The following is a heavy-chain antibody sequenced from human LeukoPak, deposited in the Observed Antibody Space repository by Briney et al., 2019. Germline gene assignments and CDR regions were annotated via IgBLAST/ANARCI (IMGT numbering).Heavy chain of an antibody. CDR1: GFTFSSYA. V-gene: IGHV3-23*01. Sequence: PGGSLRLSCAASGFTFSSYAVIWVCRAPGKGLEWVSAISGSSGSTYYADSVKGRFTISRDNSKNTLYLQMNSLRAEDTAVYYCAKDQQGGRGFDYWGQGTLVTVSS. CDR2: ISGSSGST. J-gene: IGHJ4*02. CDR3: AKDQQGGRGFDY. D-gene: IGHD3-16*01.